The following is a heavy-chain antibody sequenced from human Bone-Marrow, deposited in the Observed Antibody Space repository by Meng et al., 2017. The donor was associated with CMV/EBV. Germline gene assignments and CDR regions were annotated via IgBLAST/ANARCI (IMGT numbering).Heavy chain of an antibody. CDR1: GFTFSSYA. CDR2: ISGSGGST. Sequence: GESLKISCAASGFTFSSYAMSWVRQAPGKGLEWVSAISGSGGSTYYADSVKGRFTISRDNSKNTLYLQMNSLRAEDTAVYYCAKDRADDFWSGYYRGMDVWGQGTTVTVSS. J-gene: IGHJ6*02. V-gene: IGHV3-23*01. D-gene: IGHD3-3*01. CDR3: AKDRADDFWSGYYRGMDV.